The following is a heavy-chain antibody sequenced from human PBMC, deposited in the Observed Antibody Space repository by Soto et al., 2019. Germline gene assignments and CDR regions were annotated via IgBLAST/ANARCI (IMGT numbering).Heavy chain of an antibody. V-gene: IGHV4-39*01. CDR3: ARHVRGAVTMNWFDP. CDR2: MFYGVST. J-gene: IGHJ5*02. CDR1: GSSINSSGYY. Sequence: SETLSLTCTVSGSSINSSGYYWGWIRQPPGKGLEWIGSMFYGVSTYYNPSLKSRVTVSVDTSKNQFSLNLRSVTAADTAVYYCARHVRGAVTMNWFDPWGQGTPVTVSS. D-gene: IGHD3-10*02.